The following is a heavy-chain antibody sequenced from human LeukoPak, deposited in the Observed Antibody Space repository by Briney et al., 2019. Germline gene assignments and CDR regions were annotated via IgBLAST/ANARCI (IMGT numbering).Heavy chain of an antibody. CDR1: GFTFSTNA. J-gene: IGHJ4*02. Sequence: GGSLTLSCAASGFTFSTNAADWARPAPGRGRGWGTAITGSGGTKHYEDSVKDRFTISRDNSKNTLYLQMSSLRAEDTAVYYCAKDRGRYYDSNGYYWGYYFDSWGQGILVTVST. CDR2: ITGSGGTK. CDR3: AKDRGRYYDSNGYYWGYYFDS. V-gene: IGHV3-23*01. D-gene: IGHD3-22*01.